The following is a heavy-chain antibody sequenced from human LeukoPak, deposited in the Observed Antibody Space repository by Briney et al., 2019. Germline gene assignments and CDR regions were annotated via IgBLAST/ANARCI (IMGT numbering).Heavy chain of an antibody. V-gene: IGHV3-74*01. D-gene: IGHD5-12*01. Sequence: GGSLSLSCAASGFTFSNYWMHWVRHAPGKGLMWVPHINSDGTSTTYADSVKGRFTISRDNAKNTLYLQMNSLRAEDTAVYYCVDPFGYIFDIWGQGTMVTVSS. J-gene: IGHJ3*02. CDR1: GFTFSNYW. CDR2: INSDGTST. CDR3: VDPFGYIFDI.